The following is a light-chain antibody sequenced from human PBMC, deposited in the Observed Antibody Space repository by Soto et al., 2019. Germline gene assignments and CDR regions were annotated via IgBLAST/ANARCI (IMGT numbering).Light chain of an antibody. CDR2: GNS. J-gene: IGLJ2*01. Sequence: QSVLTQPPSVSGAPGQRGTISCTGSSSNIGAGYDVHWYQQLPGTAPKLLIYGNSNRPSGVPDRFSGSKSGTSASLAITGLQAEDEADYYCQYYDSSLSGVVFGGGTKLTVL. CDR3: QYYDSSLSGVV. CDR1: SSNIGAGYD. V-gene: IGLV1-40*01.